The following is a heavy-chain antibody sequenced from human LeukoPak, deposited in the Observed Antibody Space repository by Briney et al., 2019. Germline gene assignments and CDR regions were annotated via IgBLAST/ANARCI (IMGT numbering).Heavy chain of an antibody. V-gene: IGHV3-7*01. CDR3: ARDSPWFDP. CDR1: GFTFSSSW. J-gene: IGHJ5*02. CDR2: INQDGSEK. Sequence: GGSLRLSCAASGFTFSSSWMSWVRQAPGKGLEWEANINQDGSEKYYVDSVKGRFTISRDNAKNSLYLQMNSLRAEDTAVYYCARDSPWFDPWGQGTLVTVSS.